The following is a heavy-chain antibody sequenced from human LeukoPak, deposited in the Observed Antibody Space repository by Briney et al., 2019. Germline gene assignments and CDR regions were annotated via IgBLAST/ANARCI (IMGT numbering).Heavy chain of an antibody. Sequence: PSETLSLTCSVSGDSIISGYYWGWTRQPPGKGLEWIGSIFHGGNTYSNPSLKSRVAISVDTSKNQFSLKLTSVTAADSAVYYCARQTGDLHLFDLWGRGTLVTVSS. V-gene: IGHV4-38-2*01. CDR1: GDSIISGYY. CDR2: IFHGGNT. CDR3: ARQTGDLHLFDL. D-gene: IGHD7-27*01. J-gene: IGHJ2*01.